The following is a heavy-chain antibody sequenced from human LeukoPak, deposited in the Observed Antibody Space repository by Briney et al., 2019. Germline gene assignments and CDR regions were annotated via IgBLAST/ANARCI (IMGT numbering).Heavy chain of an antibody. CDR3: AKDHYYDCSGHP. Sequence: PGGSLRLSCAASGFTFNNYAMTWVRQAPGKGLEWVSGITGNGGTTDYADSVKGRFTISRDNSKNTLYLQMNSLRAEDSAVYYCAKDHYYDCSGHPWGQGTLVTVSS. CDR1: GFTFNNYA. V-gene: IGHV3-23*01. D-gene: IGHD3-22*01. CDR2: ITGNGGTT. J-gene: IGHJ5*02.